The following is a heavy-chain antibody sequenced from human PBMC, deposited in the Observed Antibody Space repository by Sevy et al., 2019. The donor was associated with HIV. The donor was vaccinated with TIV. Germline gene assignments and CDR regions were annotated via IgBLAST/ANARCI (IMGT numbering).Heavy chain of an antibody. D-gene: IGHD3-10*01. J-gene: IGHJ4*02. CDR2: IKGKTDGETT. V-gene: IGHV3-15*05. CDR3: TTRPYGSIIDY. Sequence: GESLKISCAASGFTFSSYAMSWVRQAPGKGLEWVGRIKGKTDGETTDYAAPVKGRFIISRDDSGKTVYVQLNSVKTEDTAMYFCTTRPYGSIIDYWGQGTLVTVSS. CDR1: GFTFSSYA.